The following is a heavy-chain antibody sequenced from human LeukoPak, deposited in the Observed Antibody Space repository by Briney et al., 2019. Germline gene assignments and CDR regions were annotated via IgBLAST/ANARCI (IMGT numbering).Heavy chain of an antibody. CDR1: GYRFTNYW. CDR3: ARRSGSFQGDYNFDY. D-gene: IGHD1-26*01. Sequence: GESLKISFKGSGYRFTNYWIAWVRPMPGKGLEWMGIIYPGDSDTRYSPSFQGQVTISADKSISTAYLQWSSLKASDTAMYYCARRSGSFQGDYNFDYWGQGTLVTVSS. V-gene: IGHV5-51*01. J-gene: IGHJ4*02. CDR2: IYPGDSDT.